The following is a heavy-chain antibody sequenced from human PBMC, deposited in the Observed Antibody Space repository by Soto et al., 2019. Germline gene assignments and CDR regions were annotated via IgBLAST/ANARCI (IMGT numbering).Heavy chain of an antibody. Sequence: PSETLSLTCAVSGGSISSSNWWSWVRQPPGKGLEWIGEIYHSGSTNYNPSLKSRVTISVDKSKNQFSLKLSSVTAADTAVYYCASGYSSSSGGFDPWGQGTLVTVS. V-gene: IGHV4-4*02. D-gene: IGHD6-6*01. J-gene: IGHJ5*02. CDR3: ASGYSSSSGGFDP. CDR1: GGSISSSNW. CDR2: IYHSGST.